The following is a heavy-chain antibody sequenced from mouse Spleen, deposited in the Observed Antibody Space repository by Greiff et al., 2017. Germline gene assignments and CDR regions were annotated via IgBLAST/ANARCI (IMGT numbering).Heavy chain of an antibody. J-gene: IGHJ2*01. Sequence: EVQLVESGGGLVKPGGSLKLSCAVSGFTFSSYAMSWVRQTPEKRLEWVATISDGGSYTYYPDNVKGRFTISRDNAKNNLYLQMSHLKSEDTAMYYCARATKLGRFDYWGQGTTLTVSS. CDR3: ARATKLGRFDY. CDR2: ISDGGSYT. CDR1: GFTFSSYA. V-gene: IGHV5-4*01. D-gene: IGHD4-1*01.